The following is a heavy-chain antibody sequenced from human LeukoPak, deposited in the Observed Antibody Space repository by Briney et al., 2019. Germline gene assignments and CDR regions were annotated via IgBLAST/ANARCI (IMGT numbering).Heavy chain of an antibody. CDR3: ARGRVYYDILTGYYNRGFDY. J-gene: IGHJ4*02. D-gene: IGHD3-9*01. Sequence: SETLSLTCAVYGGSFSGYYWSWIRQPPGKGLEWIGEINHSGSTNYNPSLKSRVTISVDTSKNQFSLKLSSVTAADTAVYYCARGRVYYDILTGYYNRGFDYWGQGTLVTVSS. V-gene: IGHV4-34*01. CDR1: GGSFSGYY. CDR2: INHSGST.